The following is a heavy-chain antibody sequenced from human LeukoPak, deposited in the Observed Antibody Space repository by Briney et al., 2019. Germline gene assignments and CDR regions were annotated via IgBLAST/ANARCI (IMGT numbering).Heavy chain of an antibody. D-gene: IGHD6-19*01. Sequence: PGGSLRLSCAASGLTFSSYWMSWVRQAPGKGLEWVANIKEDGSEKYYVDSVKGRFTISRDNAKNSLYLQMSSLRAEDTAVYYCAVQWLGLDYWGQGTLVTVSS. CDR3: AVQWLGLDY. V-gene: IGHV3-7*01. CDR2: IKEDGSEK. CDR1: GLTFSSYW. J-gene: IGHJ4*02.